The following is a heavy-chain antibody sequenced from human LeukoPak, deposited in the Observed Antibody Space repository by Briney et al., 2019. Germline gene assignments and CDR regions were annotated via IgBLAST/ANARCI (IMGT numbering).Heavy chain of an antibody. V-gene: IGHV4-39*01. CDR1: GDSVSSSTYY. CDR3: ASTPSGSSAWYYFDK. CDR2: ICYSVST. J-gene: IGHJ4*02. D-gene: IGHD6-19*01. Sequence: PSETLSLTCTVSGDSVSSSTYYWDWIRQPPGKGLEWIGNICYSVSTYYNPSLKSRVTISVDTSKKQFSLKLSSVTAADTAVYYCASTPSGSSAWYYFDKWGQGTLVTVSS.